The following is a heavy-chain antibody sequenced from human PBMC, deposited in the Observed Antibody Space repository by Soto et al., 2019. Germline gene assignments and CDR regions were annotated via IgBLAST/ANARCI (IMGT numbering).Heavy chain of an antibody. CDR2: ITGRGNDL. V-gene: IGHV3-23*01. CDR3: AKSVAAVDNFDS. D-gene: IGHD6-25*01. J-gene: IGHJ4*02. CDR1: GFSFTSYA. Sequence: GGSLRLSCAASGFSFTSYAMSWVRQAPGKGLEWVSTITGRGNDLYYADSVRGRFTISRDISKNTLFLQMHSLRAEDTAIYYCAKSVAAVDNFDSWGQGTLVTVSS.